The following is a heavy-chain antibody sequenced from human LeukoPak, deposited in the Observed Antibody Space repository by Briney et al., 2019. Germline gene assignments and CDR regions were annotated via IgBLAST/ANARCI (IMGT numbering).Heavy chain of an antibody. CDR1: GYTFTSYG. V-gene: IGHV1-18*01. Sequence: VASVKVSCKASGYTFTSYGISWVRQAPGQGLEWMGWISAYNGNTNYAQKLQSRVTMTTDTSTSTAYMELRSLRSDDTAVYYCARDNSADYYDRSGLFDYWGQGTLVTVSS. CDR3: ARDNSADYYDRSGLFDY. CDR2: ISAYNGNT. J-gene: IGHJ4*02. D-gene: IGHD3-22*01.